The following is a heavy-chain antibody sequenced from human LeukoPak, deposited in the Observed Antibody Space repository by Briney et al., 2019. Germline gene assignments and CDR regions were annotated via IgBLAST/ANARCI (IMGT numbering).Heavy chain of an antibody. J-gene: IGHJ4*02. CDR1: GGSISSTSYS. V-gene: IGHV4-39*01. D-gene: IGHD4-17*01. CDR2: IYHSGST. CDR3: ARQARNDGDYGWFGY. Sequence: PSETLSLTCTVPGGSISSTSYSWGWIRQSPGKGLEWIGGIYHSGSTYYNPSLKSRVTISVDTSKNQFSLKLNSVTAADTAVYYCARQARNDGDYGWFGYWGQGTLVTVSS.